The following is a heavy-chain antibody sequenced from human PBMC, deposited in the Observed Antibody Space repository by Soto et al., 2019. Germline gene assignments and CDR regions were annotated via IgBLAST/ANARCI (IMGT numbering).Heavy chain of an antibody. CDR3: ARGIHCSGGSCRGGYYYGMDV. CDR1: GGTFSSYA. CDR2: IIPIFGTA. D-gene: IGHD2-15*01. J-gene: IGHJ6*02. Sequence: QVQLVQSGAEVKKPGSSVKVSCKASGGTFSSYAISWVRQAPGQGLEWMGGIIPIFGTANYAQKFQGRVTITADESTSTAYMELSSLRSEDTAVYYCARGIHCSGGSCRGGYYYGMDVWGQGTTVTVSS. V-gene: IGHV1-69*01.